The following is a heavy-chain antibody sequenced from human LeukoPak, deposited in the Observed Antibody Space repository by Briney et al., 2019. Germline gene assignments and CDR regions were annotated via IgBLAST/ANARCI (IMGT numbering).Heavy chain of an antibody. V-gene: IGHV3-74*01. CDR3: VRDNRSYNFDY. CDR1: GFTFSRYW. CDR2: IKSDGSST. D-gene: IGHD1-26*01. J-gene: IGHJ4*02. Sequence: PGGSLRLSCAASGFTFSRYWMHWVRHAPGKGLVWVSCIKSDGSSTSIADSAKGRFTISRDNAKNTVYVQMNSLRAEDTAVYYCVRDNRSYNFDYWGQGPLVTVSS.